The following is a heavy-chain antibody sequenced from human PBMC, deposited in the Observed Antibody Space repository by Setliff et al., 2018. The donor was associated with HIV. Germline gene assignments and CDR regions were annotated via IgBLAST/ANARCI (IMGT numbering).Heavy chain of an antibody. Sequence: PGGSLRLSCAASEFTLSRYDMNWVRQAPGKGLEWVSSISSSSTDIYYADSVKGRFTISRDNAKKSLYLQMNSLRAEDTAVYYCVRETVGAFDHWGQGTLVTVSS. CDR3: VRETVGAFDH. CDR1: EFTLSRYD. CDR2: ISSSSTDI. J-gene: IGHJ4*02. V-gene: IGHV3-21*01.